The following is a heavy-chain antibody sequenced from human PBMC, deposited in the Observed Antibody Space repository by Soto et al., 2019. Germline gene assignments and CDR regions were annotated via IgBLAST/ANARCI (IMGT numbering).Heavy chain of an antibody. CDR3: ARDRGARPYYDYAMDV. J-gene: IGHJ6*02. D-gene: IGHD3-10*01. CDR1: GGTFSSYA. V-gene: IGHV1-69*01. Sequence: QVQLVQSGAEVKKPGSSVKVSCKASGGTFSSYAISWVRQAPGQGLEWMGGIIPLFHTTNYAQKFQGRVTITADESTSTAYMEVSILRAEDTAVYFWARDRGARPYYDYAMDVWGQGTTVTVSS. CDR2: IIPLFHTT.